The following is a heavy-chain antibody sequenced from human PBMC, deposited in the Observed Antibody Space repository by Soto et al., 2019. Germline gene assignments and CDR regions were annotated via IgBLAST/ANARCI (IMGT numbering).Heavy chain of an antibody. CDR3: ARDIGSYAYAEGY. Sequence: SLTCSVSGVSINSYWWSWIRQPAGKGLEWIGRVYSSGTTDYNPSLNSRATMSVEASKNQFSLKLTSVTAADTAVYYCARDIGSYAYAEGYWGQGIQVTSPQ. J-gene: IGHJ4*02. V-gene: IGHV4-4*07. CDR1: GVSINSYW. CDR2: VYSSGTT. D-gene: IGHD2-2*01.